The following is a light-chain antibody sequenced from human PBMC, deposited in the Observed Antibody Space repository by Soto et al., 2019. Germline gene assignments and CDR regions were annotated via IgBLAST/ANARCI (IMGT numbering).Light chain of an antibody. CDR1: QSVSSSY. J-gene: IGKJ5*01. V-gene: IGKV3-20*01. CDR2: GAS. CDR3: QQYGSSIT. Sequence: EIVLTQPPGTLSLSPGERATLSCRASQSVSSSYLAWYQQKPGQAPRLLIYGASTRATGIPARFSGSGSGTEFTLTISSLQSEDFAVYYCQQYGSSITFGQGTRLEI.